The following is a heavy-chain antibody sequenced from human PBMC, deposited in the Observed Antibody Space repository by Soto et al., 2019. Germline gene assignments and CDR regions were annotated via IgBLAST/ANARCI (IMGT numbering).Heavy chain of an antibody. CDR3: ARWVGGSMYDNSGKYDS. CDR2: VSTDVIRK. CDR1: GFIFSGSG. D-gene: IGHD3-22*01. J-gene: IGHJ5*01. V-gene: IGHV3-30*03. Sequence: QVQLVESGGGVVQPGRSLRLTCAASGFIFSGSGMHWVRQAPGKGLEWVALVSTDVIRKYYGDSVKGRFTISRDNAENTLYLQMNSLRAEDTAVYYCARWVGGSMYDNSGKYDSWGQGTLVTVSS.